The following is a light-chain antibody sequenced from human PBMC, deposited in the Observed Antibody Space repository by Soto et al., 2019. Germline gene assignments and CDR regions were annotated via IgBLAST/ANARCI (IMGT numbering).Light chain of an antibody. V-gene: IGLV2-23*01. CDR1: SSDVGSYNL. CDR2: EGS. CDR3: CSYAGSSTL. Sequence: QSVLTQPASVSGSPGQSITISCTGTSSDVGSYNLVSWYQQHPGKAPKHMIYEGSKRPSGVSNRFSGSKSGNTASLTISGLQAEDEADYYCCSYAGSSTLFGGGTQLTVL. J-gene: IGLJ2*01.